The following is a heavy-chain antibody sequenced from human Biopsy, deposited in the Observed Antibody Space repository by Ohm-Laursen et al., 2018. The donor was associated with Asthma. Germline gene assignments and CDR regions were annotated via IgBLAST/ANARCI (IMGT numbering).Heavy chain of an antibody. CDR1: GFSLSSSGAN. J-gene: IGHJ4*02. Sequence: TQTLTLTRSFSGFSLSSSGANVNWIRQPPGKALEWLARIDWEEDKFYSTSLRTRLTISKGSSEDQVVLTMTNMGPVDTATYYCTRHNDYWGPGILITVSS. D-gene: IGHD1-14*01. CDR3: TRHNDY. V-gene: IGHV2-70*04. CDR2: IDWEEDK.